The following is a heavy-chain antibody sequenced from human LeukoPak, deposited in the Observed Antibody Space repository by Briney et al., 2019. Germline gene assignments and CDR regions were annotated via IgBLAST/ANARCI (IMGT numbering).Heavy chain of an antibody. V-gene: IGHV3-23*01. CDR1: GFTFSSYA. CDR2: ISGSGGST. Sequence: GGSLRLSCAATGFTFSSYAMSWVRQAPGKGLEWVSAISGSGGSTYYADSVKGRFTISRDNSKNTLYLQMNSLRAEDTAVYYCAKDPAGSSGWFDYWGQGTLVTVSS. D-gene: IGHD6-19*01. J-gene: IGHJ4*02. CDR3: AKDPAGSSGWFDY.